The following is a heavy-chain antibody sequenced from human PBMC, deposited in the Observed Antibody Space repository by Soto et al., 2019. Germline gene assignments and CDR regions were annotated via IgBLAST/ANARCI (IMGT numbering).Heavy chain of an antibody. CDR1: GGC. V-gene: IGHV4-39*01. Sequence: GGCRSMKRQPPGKGLEWIGSIYYSGSTYYNPSLKSRVPISVDTSKNQFSLKLSSVTAADTAVYYCARHGDGRSWCNYYYYYGLGVSAQGPTGTGS. CDR3: ARHGDGRSWCNYYYYYGLGV. CDR2: IYYSGST. D-gene: IGHD6-13*01. J-gene: IGHJ6*01.